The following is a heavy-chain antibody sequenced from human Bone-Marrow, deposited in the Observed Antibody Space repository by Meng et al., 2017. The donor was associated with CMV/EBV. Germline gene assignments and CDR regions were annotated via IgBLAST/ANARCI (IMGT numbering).Heavy chain of an antibody. CDR1: GYTFTGYY. Sequence: ASVKVSCKASGYTFTGYYMHWVRQAPGQGLEWMGWINPNSGGTNYAQKFQGRVTMTRDTSISTAYMELSRLRSDDTAVYYCARAGGYCSSTSCYTPDYWGQGTLVTFSS. CDR3: ARAGGYCSSTSCYTPDY. D-gene: IGHD2-2*02. J-gene: IGHJ4*02. V-gene: IGHV1-2*02. CDR2: INPNSGGT.